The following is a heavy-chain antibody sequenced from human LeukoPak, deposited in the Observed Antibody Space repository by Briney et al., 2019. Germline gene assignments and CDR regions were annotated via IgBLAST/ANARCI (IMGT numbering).Heavy chain of an antibody. CDR3: ARQEDTAMASY. D-gene: IGHD5-18*01. Sequence: GRSLRLSCAASGFTFSSYAMHWVRQAPGKGLEWVAVISYDGSNKYYADSVKGRFTISRDNSKNTLYLQMNSLRAEDTAVYYCARQEDTAMASYWGQGTLVTVSS. V-gene: IGHV3-30-3*01. CDR2: ISYDGSNK. CDR1: GFTFSSYA. J-gene: IGHJ4*02.